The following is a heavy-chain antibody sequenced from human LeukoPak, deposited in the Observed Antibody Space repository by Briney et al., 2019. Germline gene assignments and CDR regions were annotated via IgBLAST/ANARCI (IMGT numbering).Heavy chain of an antibody. CDR2: IYYSGST. V-gene: IGHV4-59*01. CDR1: GGSISSYY. CDR3: ARDTGSSRGYYYYYYMDV. D-gene: IGHD3-10*01. J-gene: IGHJ6*03. Sequence: SETLSLTCTVSGGSISSYYRSWIRQPPGKGLEWIGYIYYSGSTNYNPSLKSRVTISVDTSKNQFSLKLSSVTAADTAVYYCARDTGSSRGYYYYYYMDVWGKGTTVTISS.